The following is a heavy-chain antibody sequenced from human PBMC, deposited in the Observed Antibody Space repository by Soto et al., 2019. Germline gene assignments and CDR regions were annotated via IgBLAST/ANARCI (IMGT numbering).Heavy chain of an antibody. CDR1: GGSISSSSYY. V-gene: IGHV4-39*01. CDR2: IYYSGST. J-gene: IGHJ4*02. CDR3: ARLVYDTRLNHMYSDF. D-gene: IGHD3-22*01. Sequence: PSETLSLTCTVSGGSISSSSYYWGWIRQPPGKGLEWIGSIYYSGSTYYNPSLKSRVTISVDTSKNQFSLKLSSVTAADTAVYFCARLVYDTRLNHMYSDFCGPGTLVPGSS.